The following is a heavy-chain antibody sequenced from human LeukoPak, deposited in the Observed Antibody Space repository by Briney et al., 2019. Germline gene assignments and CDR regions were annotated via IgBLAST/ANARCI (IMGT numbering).Heavy chain of an antibody. CDR3: ARLGQWLVSSFDY. CDR2: IYPGDSNT. CDR1: GYSFTSYW. V-gene: IGHV5-51*03. D-gene: IGHD6-19*01. Sequence: PGESLTLSCTGSGYSFTSYWIGWVRQMPGKGLEWMGIIYPGDSNTRYSPSFQGQVTISADKSISTAYLQWSSLKASDTAMYYCARLGQWLVSSFDYWGQGTLVTVSS. J-gene: IGHJ4*02.